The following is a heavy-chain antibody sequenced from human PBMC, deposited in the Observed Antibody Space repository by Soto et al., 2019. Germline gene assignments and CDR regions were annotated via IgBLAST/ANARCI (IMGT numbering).Heavy chain of an antibody. V-gene: IGHV3-23*01. CDR2: FSVPGGGT. Sequence: HPGGSLKLACAASGFTFSRYAMSWVRQAPGKGLEWVSTFSVPGGGTYYADSVKGRFTISRDNFKSSLYLQMSSLRAEDTAVYYCAKGKISTTTYTSFDSWGQGTLVTVSS. CDR3: AKGKISTTTYTSFDS. CDR1: GFTFSRYA. D-gene: IGHD1-26*01. J-gene: IGHJ5*01.